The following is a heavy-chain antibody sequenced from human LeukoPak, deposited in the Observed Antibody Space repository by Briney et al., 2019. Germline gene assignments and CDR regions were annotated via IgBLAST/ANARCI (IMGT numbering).Heavy chain of an antibody. V-gene: IGHV4-59*01. CDR3: ARVGLDIVVVPAWFDP. CDR1: GGSITNYY. Sequence: PSETLSLTCTVSGGSITNYYWTWIRQPPGKGLEWIGYIHYSGSTNYNPSLKSRVTISVDTSKNQFSLKLSSVTAADTAVYYCARVGLDIVVVPAWFDPWGQGTLVTVSS. J-gene: IGHJ5*02. D-gene: IGHD2-2*03. CDR2: IHYSGST.